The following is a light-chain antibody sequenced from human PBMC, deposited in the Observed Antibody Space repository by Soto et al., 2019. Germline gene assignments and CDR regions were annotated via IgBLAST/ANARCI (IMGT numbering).Light chain of an antibody. J-gene: IGKJ2*03. CDR3: QQYGSSPMYS. CDR2: AAS. Sequence: EIVLTQSPGTLYLSPGEGATLSCRASQSINRNFLAWYQQKRGQVPRLLIYAASIRATGIPDRFSGSGSGTDFTLTVSRLEPEDFAVDYCQQYGSSPMYSFGQGTKLEIK. CDR1: QSINRNF. V-gene: IGKV3-20*01.